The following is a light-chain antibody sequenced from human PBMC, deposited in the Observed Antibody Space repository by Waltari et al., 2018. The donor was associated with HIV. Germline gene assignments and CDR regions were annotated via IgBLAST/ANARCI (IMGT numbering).Light chain of an antibody. CDR2: EVS. Sequence: QSALTQPASVSGSPGQSITVSCTGTSSDVGAYDFVSWYQQTPGPAPKLLIYEVSYRPSGISNRFSGSKSGNTASLTISGLQTEDEADYYCSSFTTSNYLLFGGGTKVTVL. V-gene: IGLV2-14*01. J-gene: IGLJ2*01. CDR3: SSFTTSNYLL. CDR1: SSDVGAYDF.